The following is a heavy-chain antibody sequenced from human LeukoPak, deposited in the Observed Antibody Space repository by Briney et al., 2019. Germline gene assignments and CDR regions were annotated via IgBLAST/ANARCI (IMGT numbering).Heavy chain of an antibody. CDR2: ISYDGSNK. CDR1: GFTFSSYA. J-gene: IGHJ4*02. D-gene: IGHD3-10*01. Sequence: GGSLRLSCAASGFTFSSYAMHCVRQAPGKGLEWVAVISYDGSNKYYADSVKGRFTISRDNSKNTLYLQMNSLRAEDTAVYYCARDFGGYFDYWGQGTLVTVSS. CDR3: ARDFGGYFDY. V-gene: IGHV3-30-3*01.